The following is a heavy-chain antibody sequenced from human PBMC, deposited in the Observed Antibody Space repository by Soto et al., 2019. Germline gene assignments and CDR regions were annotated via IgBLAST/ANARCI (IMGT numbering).Heavy chain of an antibody. Sequence: EVQVVESGGGLVQPGGSLRLSCAASGFTFSAYTMHWVRQAPGKGLEYVSGIGINGGITYYANSVKGRFTISRDNSKNTLYLQMGSLRAEDMAVYYCARGGGYCGGDCYGIDGWGQGTTVIVSS. CDR2: IGINGGIT. V-gene: IGHV3-64*01. D-gene: IGHD2-21*01. CDR1: GFTFSAYT. J-gene: IGHJ6*02. CDR3: ARGGGYCGGDCYGIDG.